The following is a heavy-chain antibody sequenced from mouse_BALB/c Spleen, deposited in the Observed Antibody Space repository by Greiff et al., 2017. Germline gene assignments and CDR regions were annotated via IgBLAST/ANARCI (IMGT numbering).Heavy chain of an antibody. D-gene: IGHD1-1*01. CDR2: ISSGGSYT. CDR3: ARHFTHYFDY. J-gene: IGHJ2*01. Sequence: VQLKESGGGLVKPGGSLKLSCAASGFTFSSYAMSWVRQTPEKRLEWVATISSGGSYTYYPDSVKGRFTISRDNAKNTLYLQMSSLRSEDTAMYYCARHFTHYFDYWGQGTTLTVSS. CDR1: GFTFSSYA. V-gene: IGHV5-9-3*01.